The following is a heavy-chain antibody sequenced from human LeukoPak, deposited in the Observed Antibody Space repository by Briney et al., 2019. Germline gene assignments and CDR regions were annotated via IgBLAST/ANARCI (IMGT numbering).Heavy chain of an antibody. CDR3: ARGPDAHIAY. D-gene: IGHD2-21*01. J-gene: IGHJ4*02. CDR2: INPSGGST. V-gene: IGHV1-46*01. CDR1: GYTFTRYY. Sequence: ASVKVSCKASGYTFTRYYLHWVRQAPGQGLEWMGIINPSGGSTRYAQKFQGRVTMTRDTSTSTVYMELKSLRSEDTAIYYCARGPDAHIAYWGQGTLVTVSS.